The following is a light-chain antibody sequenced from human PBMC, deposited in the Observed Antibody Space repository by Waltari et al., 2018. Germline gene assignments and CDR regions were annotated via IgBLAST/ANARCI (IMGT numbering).Light chain of an antibody. CDR3: SSFAGSNNYV. CDR2: EVP. J-gene: IGLJ1*01. CDR1: SSDVGGYDY. Sequence: HSALTQPPSASGSPGQSVTISCNGTSSDVGGYDYVPWYQQHPGKAPKLIISEVPKRPSGVPDRFSGSKSGNTASLTVSGLQADDEADYYCSSFAGSNNYVFGTGTKVTVL. V-gene: IGLV2-8*01.